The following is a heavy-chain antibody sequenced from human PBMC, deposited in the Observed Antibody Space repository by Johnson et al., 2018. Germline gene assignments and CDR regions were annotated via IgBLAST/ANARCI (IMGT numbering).Heavy chain of an antibody. Sequence: VQLVQSGGGLVQPGGSLRLSCAASGFTFSSYWMSWVRQAPGKGLEWVANIKQDGSEKSYVDSVKGRFTISRDNPKNSLYLQMNSLRAEETAVYYCARSVRGIQIWLKIPDYSYYMDVWGKGTTVTVSS. CDR3: ARSVRGIQIWLKIPDYSYYMDV. V-gene: IGHV3-7*01. J-gene: IGHJ6*03. D-gene: IGHD5-18*01. CDR1: GFTFSSYW. CDR2: IKQDGSEK.